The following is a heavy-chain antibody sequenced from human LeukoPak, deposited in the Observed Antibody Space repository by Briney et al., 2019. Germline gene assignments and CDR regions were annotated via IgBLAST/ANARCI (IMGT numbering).Heavy chain of an antibody. CDR3: AXXXXGSGSYDPMFDP. J-gene: IGHJ5*02. D-gene: IGHD3-10*01. Sequence: GEALKISCKGSGYSFTSYWIGWVRQTLGKGLEWMGIIYPGDSDTIYSPSFQGQVTISANKSISTAYLPWSSLKASDTAMYYFAXXXXGSGSYDPMFDPWGQGTLVTVSS. V-gene: IGHV5-51*01. CDR2: IYPGDSDT. CDR1: GYSFTSYW.